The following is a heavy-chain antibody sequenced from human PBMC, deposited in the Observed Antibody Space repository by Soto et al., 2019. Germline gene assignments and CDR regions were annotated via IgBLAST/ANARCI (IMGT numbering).Heavy chain of an antibody. J-gene: IGHJ6*04. CDR2: IIPIFGSP. V-gene: IGHV1-69*06. Sequence: QVQLVQSGAEVKKPGSWVKVSCTASGGAISRDGKSWVRQAPGQGLEGMGGIIPIFGSPNYAQRFKGRVTVSADIYTNTGYMTLSRLKSTDTAVIYCAGQPNDQEDYYNGMEVWSNVPPVSVAS. CDR1: GGAISRDG. D-gene: IGHD2-8*01. CDR3: AGQPNDQEDYYNGMEV.